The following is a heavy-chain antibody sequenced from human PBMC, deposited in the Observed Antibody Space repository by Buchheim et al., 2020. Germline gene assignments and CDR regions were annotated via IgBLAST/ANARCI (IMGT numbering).Heavy chain of an antibody. CDR1: GYTFTSYY. J-gene: IGHJ6*03. V-gene: IGHV1-46*01. CDR3: ASALTILGKYYYYYYMDV. D-gene: IGHD3-3*01. Sequence: QVQLVQSGVEVKKPGASVKVSCKASGYTFTSYYMHWVRQAPGQGLEWMGIINPSGGSTSYAQKFQGRVTMTRDTSTSTVYMELSSLRSEDTAVYYCASALTILGKYYYYYYMDVWGKGTT. CDR2: INPSGGST.